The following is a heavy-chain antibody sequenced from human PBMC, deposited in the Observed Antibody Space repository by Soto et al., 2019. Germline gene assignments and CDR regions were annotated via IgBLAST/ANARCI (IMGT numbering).Heavy chain of an antibody. CDR1: GFTFSSYA. V-gene: IGHV3-23*01. J-gene: IGHJ6*02. CDR3: AKEGYYYDSSGYPSFGMDV. CDR2: ISGSGGST. Sequence: EVQMLESGGGLVQPGGSLRPSCAASGFTFSSYAMSWVRQAPGKGLEWVSAISGSGGSTYYADSVKGRFTISRDNSKNTLYLQMNSLRAEDTAVYYCAKEGYYYDSSGYPSFGMDVWGQGTTVTVSS. D-gene: IGHD3-22*01.